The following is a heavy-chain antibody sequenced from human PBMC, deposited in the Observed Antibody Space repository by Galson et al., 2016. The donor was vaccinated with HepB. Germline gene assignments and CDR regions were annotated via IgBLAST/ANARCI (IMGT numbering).Heavy chain of an antibody. D-gene: IGHD2-2*01. CDR2: ISAHNGNT. CDR1: GYTFTSYG. J-gene: IGHJ6*02. V-gene: IGHV1-18*01. CDR3: ARDPRKTRYQLLEVYYYYYGMDV. Sequence: SVKVSCKASGYTFTSYGISWVRQAPGQGHEWMGWISAHNGNTNYAQKFQGRVTMTTDTSTSTAYMELRSLRSDDTAVYYCARDPRKTRYQLLEVYYYYYGMDVWGQGTTVTVSS.